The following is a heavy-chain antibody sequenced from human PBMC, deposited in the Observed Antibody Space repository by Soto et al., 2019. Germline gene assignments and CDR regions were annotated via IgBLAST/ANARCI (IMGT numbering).Heavy chain of an antibody. V-gene: IGHV3-33*01. CDR2: IWYDGSNK. D-gene: IGHD3-16*02. CDR1: GFNFSSYG. Sequence: QVQLVESGGGVVQPGRSMRLSCAASGFNFSSYGMHWVRQAPGKGLEWVAVIWYDGSNKYYADSVKGRFTISRDNSKNTLYLQMKSRRAEDTAVYYCARGWEGWRGYDYVWGELSLKLSPKDIPKDFDIWGQGTMVTVSS. CDR3: ARGWEGWRGYDYVWGELSLKLSPKDIPKDFDI. J-gene: IGHJ3*02.